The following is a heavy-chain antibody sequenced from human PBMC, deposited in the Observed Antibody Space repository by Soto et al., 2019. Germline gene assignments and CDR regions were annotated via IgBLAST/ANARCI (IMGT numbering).Heavy chain of an antibody. V-gene: IGHV1-69*13. CDR3: AREVVGSGDNWFDP. D-gene: IGHD3-10*01. CDR2: IIPIFGTA. CDR1: GGPFSSYA. Sequence: SVKVSFKASGGPFSSYAISLVRQAPGQGLEWMGGIIPIFGTANYSQKFQGRVTITADESTSTAYMELSSLRSEDTAVYYCAREVVGSGDNWFDPWGQGTMVTVSS. J-gene: IGHJ5*02.